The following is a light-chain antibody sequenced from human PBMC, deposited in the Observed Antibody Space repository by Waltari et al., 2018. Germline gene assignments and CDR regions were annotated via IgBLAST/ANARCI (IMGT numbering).Light chain of an antibody. V-gene: IGKV1-5*03. CDR1: QSISSW. Sequence: DIQMTQSPSPLSASVGDRVTIPCRASQSISSWLAWYQQKPGKAPKLLIYQASSLESGVPSRFSGSGSGTEFTLTVSSLQPDDFATYYCQQYNSNSGTFGQGTKLEIK. J-gene: IGKJ2*01. CDR3: QQYNSNSGT. CDR2: QAS.